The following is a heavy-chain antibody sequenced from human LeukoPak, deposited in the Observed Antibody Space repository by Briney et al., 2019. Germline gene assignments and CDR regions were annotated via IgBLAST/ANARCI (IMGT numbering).Heavy chain of an antibody. D-gene: IGHD3-3*01. Sequence: KPSETLSLTCTVSGGSISSYYWSWIRQPPGKGLEWIGYIYYSGSTNYNPSLRSRVTISVDTSKNQFSLKLSSVTAADTAVYYCATTGWSGYYTAPYYYYMDVWGKGTTVTVSS. CDR3: ATTGWSGYYTAPYYYYMDV. J-gene: IGHJ6*03. V-gene: IGHV4-59*01. CDR1: GGSISSYY. CDR2: IYYSGST.